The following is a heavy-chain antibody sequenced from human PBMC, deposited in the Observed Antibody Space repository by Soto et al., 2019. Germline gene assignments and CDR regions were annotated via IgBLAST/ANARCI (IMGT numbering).Heavy chain of an antibody. D-gene: IGHD3-22*01. Sequence: GESLKISCKGSGYSFAGYWITWVRQKPGKGLEWMGRIDPSDSQTYYSPSFRGHVTISATKSITTVFLQWSSLRASDTAMYYCARQIYDSDTGPNFQYYFDSWGQGTAGTFSS. V-gene: IGHV5-10-1*01. CDR1: GYSFAGYW. J-gene: IGHJ4*02. CDR2: IDPSDSQT. CDR3: ARQIYDSDTGPNFQYYFDS.